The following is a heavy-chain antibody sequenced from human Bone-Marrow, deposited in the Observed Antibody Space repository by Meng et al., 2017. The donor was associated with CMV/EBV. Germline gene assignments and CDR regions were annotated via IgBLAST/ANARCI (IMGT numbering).Heavy chain of an antibody. Sequence: ASVKVSCKASGYTFTGYYMHWVRQAPGQGLEWMGWINPNSGGTNYAQKFQGRVTMTRDTSISTAYMELSSLRSEDTAVYYCARAPLTIFGVVTENWFDPWGQGTLVTVSS. CDR1: GYTFTGYY. CDR2: INPNSGGT. D-gene: IGHD3-3*01. J-gene: IGHJ5*02. V-gene: IGHV1-2*02. CDR3: ARAPLTIFGVVTENWFDP.